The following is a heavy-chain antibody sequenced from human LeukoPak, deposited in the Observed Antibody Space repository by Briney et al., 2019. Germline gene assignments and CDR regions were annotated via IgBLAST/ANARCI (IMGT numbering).Heavy chain of an antibody. V-gene: IGHV4-4*02. D-gene: IGHD3/OR15-3a*01. CDR3: ARQTGSGLFILP. CDR1: GGSGTSSNW. J-gene: IGHJ4*02. CDR2: IYYSGST. Sequence: SGTLSLTCTVSGGSGTSSNWWSWVRQPPGKGLEWIGEIYYSGSTDYNPSLKSRVTMSLDKSKNQFSLNLTSVTAADTAVYYCARQTGSGLFILPGGQGTLVTVSS.